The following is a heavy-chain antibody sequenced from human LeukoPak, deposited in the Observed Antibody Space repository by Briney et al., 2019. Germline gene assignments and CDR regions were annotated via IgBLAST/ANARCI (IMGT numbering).Heavy chain of an antibody. J-gene: IGHJ4*02. CDR1: GYTFTGYY. CDR3: ARGDDYYDSSGYYSPFPRDY. CDR2: INPNSGGT. Sequence: GASVKVSCKASGYTFTGYYMHWVRQAPGQGLEWMGRINPNSGGTNYAQKFQGRVTMTRDTSIRTAYMELSRLRSDDTAVYYCARGDDYYDSSGYYSPFPRDYWGQGTLVTVSS. V-gene: IGHV1-2*06. D-gene: IGHD3-22*01.